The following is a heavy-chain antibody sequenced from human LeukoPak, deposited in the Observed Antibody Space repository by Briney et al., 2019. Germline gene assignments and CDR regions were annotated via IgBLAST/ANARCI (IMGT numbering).Heavy chain of an antibody. J-gene: IGHJ6*03. CDR2: INPNSGGT. D-gene: IGHD6-13*01. Sequence: ASVKVSCKASGYTFTGHYMHWVRQAPGQGLEWMGWINPNSGGTNYAQKFQGRVTMTRDTSISTAYMELSRLRSDDTAVYYCARRASRGDYYMDVWGKGTTVTVSS. V-gene: IGHV1-2*02. CDR3: ARRASRGDYYMDV. CDR1: GYTFTGHY.